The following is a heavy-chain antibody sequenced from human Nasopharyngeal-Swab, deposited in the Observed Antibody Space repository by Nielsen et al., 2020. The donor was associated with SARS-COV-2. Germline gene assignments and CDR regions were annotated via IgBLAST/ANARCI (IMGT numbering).Heavy chain of an antibody. CDR3: ARGISSSLY. J-gene: IGHJ4*02. Sequence: WIRQPPGKGLEWVSSISSSSSYIYYADSVKGRFTISRDNSKNTLYLQMNSLRAEDTAVYYCARGISSSLYWGQGTLVTVSS. V-gene: IGHV3-21*04. CDR2: ISSSSSYI. D-gene: IGHD6-6*01.